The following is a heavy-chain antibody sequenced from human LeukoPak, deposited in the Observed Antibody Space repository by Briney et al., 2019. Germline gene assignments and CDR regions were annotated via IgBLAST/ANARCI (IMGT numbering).Heavy chain of an antibody. J-gene: IGHJ4*02. D-gene: IGHD6-13*01. CDR2: IYYSGST. CDR3: ARRPYTSSWYETGPFDY. Sequence: SETLSLTCTVSGGSISSSSYYWGWIRQPPGKGLEWIGSIYYSGSTYYNPSHKSRVTISVDTSKNHFSLKMTSVTAADTAVYYCARRPYTSSWYETGPFDYWGQGTLVTVSS. V-gene: IGHV4-39*07. CDR1: GGSISSSSYY.